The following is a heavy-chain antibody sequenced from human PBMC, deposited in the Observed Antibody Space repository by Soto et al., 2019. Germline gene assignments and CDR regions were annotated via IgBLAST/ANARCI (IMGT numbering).Heavy chain of an antibody. CDR3: ARICSSSWYKVWAVDY. J-gene: IGHJ4*02. D-gene: IGHD6-13*01. CDR2: IFSNDEK. Sequence: SGPTLVNPTETITLTCTVSGFSLSNARMGVSWIRQPPGKALEWLAHIFSNDEKSYSTSLKSRLTISKDTSKSQVVLTMTNMDPVDTATYYCARICSSSWYKVWAVDYWGQGTLVTVS. V-gene: IGHV2-26*01. CDR1: GFSLSNARMG.